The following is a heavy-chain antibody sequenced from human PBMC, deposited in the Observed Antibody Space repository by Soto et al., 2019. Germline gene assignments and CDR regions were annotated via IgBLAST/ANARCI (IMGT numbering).Heavy chain of an antibody. D-gene: IGHD2-15*01. V-gene: IGHV1-46*01. Sequence: QVQLVQSGAEVKKPGASVKVSCKASGYTFTSYYIHWVRQAPGQGLEWMGIINPSGGSTGYAQKFQGRVTMTQDTSTSTVYMELSSLRSEDTAMYYCARDPDGYCSGGSCYPHYFDYWGQGTLVTVSS. CDR3: ARDPDGYCSGGSCYPHYFDY. CDR2: INPSGGST. J-gene: IGHJ4*02. CDR1: GYTFTSYY.